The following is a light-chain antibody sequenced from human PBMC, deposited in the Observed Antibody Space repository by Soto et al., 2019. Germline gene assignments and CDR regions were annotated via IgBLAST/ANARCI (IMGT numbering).Light chain of an antibody. Sequence: DIVMTQSPDSLAVSLGERATINCKSSQTVLYRSNNKNYLAWYQKKPGQPPKLLIYWASTRESGVPDRFSGSGSGTDFTLTISRLQAEDVAVYYCQQYYSTPLTFGGGTKVESK. CDR1: QTVLYRSNNKNY. CDR2: WAS. CDR3: QQYYSTPLT. J-gene: IGKJ4*01. V-gene: IGKV4-1*01.